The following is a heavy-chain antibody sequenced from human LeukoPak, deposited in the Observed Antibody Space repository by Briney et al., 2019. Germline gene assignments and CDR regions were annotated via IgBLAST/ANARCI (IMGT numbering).Heavy chain of an antibody. CDR3: ARDIVVVPAAIYYYYYYGMDV. V-gene: IGHV3-21*01. CDR2: ISSSSSYI. Sequence: GGSLRLSCAASGFTFSSYSMNWVRQAPGKGLEWVSSISSSSSYIYYADSVKGRFTISRDNAKSSLYLQMNSLRAEDTAVYYCARDIVVVPAAIYYYYYYGMDVWGKGTTVTVSS. D-gene: IGHD2-2*01. CDR1: GFTFSSYS. J-gene: IGHJ6*04.